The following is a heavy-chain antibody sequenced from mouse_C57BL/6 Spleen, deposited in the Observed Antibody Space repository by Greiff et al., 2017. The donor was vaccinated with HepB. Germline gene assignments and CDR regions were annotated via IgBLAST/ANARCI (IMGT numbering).Heavy chain of an antibody. CDR2: IYPGSGST. CDR1: GYTFTSYW. CDR3: ARAYYSNPRFAY. Sequence: QVQLQQPGAELVKPGASVKMSCKASGYTFTSYWITWVKQRPGQGLEWIGDIYPGSGSTNYNEKFKSKATLTVDTSSSTAYMQLSSLTSEDSAVYYCARAYYSNPRFAYWGQGTLVTVSA. J-gene: IGHJ3*01. V-gene: IGHV1-55*01. D-gene: IGHD2-5*01.